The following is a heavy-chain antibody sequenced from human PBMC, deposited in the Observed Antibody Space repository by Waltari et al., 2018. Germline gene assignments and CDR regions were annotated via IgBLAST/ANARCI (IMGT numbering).Heavy chain of an antibody. CDR1: GYTFTSYG. Sequence: QNQLVQSGAEVKKPGASVKVSCKASGYTFTSYGISWVRQAPGQGLEWMGWIVGYNGHTNQAKNFQGRVTMTTDTSTSTAYMELRSLTSDDTAMYYCARSGCGSTNCHPGAYDTWGQGTMVTVSS. D-gene: IGHD2-2*01. V-gene: IGHV1-18*04. J-gene: IGHJ3*02. CDR2: IVGYNGHT. CDR3: ARSGCGSTNCHPGAYDT.